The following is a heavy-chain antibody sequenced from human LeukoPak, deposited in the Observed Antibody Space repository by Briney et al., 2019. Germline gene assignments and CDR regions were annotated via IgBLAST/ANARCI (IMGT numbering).Heavy chain of an antibody. J-gene: IGHJ5*02. V-gene: IGHV4-34*01. CDR2: IDHGGTT. Sequence: SETLSLTCAVYSGSFSGYFWSWIRQSPGKGLEWIGEIDHGGTTNYNPSLQSRVTISVDPSKNQFSLHLTSVTAADTAFYYCARLHHTTGYGGWFDPWGQGTPVVVSS. CDR3: ARLHHTTGYGGWFDP. CDR1: SGSFSGYF. D-gene: IGHD3-9*01.